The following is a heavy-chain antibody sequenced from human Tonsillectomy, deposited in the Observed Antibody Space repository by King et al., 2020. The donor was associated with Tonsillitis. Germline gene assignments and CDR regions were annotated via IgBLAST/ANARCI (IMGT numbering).Heavy chain of an antibody. Sequence: VQLVESGGGLVQPGGSLRLSCAVSGFTFSNHFMDWVRQAPGKGLEWVGRSRNNLNSYTTEYAAFVQGRFTISRDDSKNPLLLQMNSLRTEDMGVYYCAGVGMYSGTYAYDYWGQGTLVTVSS. J-gene: IGHJ4*02. V-gene: IGHV3-72*01. CDR3: AGVGMYSGTYAYDY. D-gene: IGHD1-26*01. CDR2: SRNNLNSYTT. CDR1: GFTFSNHF.